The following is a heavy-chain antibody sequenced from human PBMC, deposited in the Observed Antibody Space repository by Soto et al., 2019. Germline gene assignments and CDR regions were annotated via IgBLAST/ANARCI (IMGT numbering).Heavy chain of an antibody. CDR1: GFSLSTSGVG. J-gene: IGHJ4*02. V-gene: IGHV2-5*01. D-gene: IGHD3-3*01. Sequence: QITLKESGPTLVKPTQTLTLTCTFSGFSLSTSGVGVGWIRQPPGKALEWLALIYWNDDKRYSPSLKSRLTNTKDTSKNQVVLTMTNMDPVDTATDYCAHRDVLRFVFDYWGQGTLVTVSS. CDR2: IYWNDDK. CDR3: AHRDVLRFVFDY.